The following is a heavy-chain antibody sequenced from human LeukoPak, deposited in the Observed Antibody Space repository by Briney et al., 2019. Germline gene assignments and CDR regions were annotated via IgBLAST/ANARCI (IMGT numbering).Heavy chain of an antibody. D-gene: IGHD4-4*01. CDR3: ARHPFQYPFDH. V-gene: IGHV4-59*08. J-gene: IGHJ5*02. CDR1: GASVSSDY. CDR2: IYHSGHT. Sequence: SETLSLTCTVSGASVSSDYWSWIRQSPGKGLEWIGYIYHSGHTMSNPSLTSRLSLSLDTSNNQFSLKLSSVTAADTAVYYCARHPFQYPFDHWGQGTVVSVSS.